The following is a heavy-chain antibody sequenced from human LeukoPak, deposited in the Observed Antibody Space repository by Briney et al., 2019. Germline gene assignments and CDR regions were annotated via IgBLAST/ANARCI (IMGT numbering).Heavy chain of an antibody. D-gene: IGHD3-10*02. V-gene: IGHV3-48*04. CDR2: ISSSGSTI. CDR1: GFTFSSYG. Sequence: PGGSLRLSGAASGFTFSSYGMIWVRQAPGKGLEWVSYISSSGSTIYYADSVKGRFTISRDNAKNSLYLQMNSLRAEDTAVYYCAELGITMIGGVWGKGTTVTISS. J-gene: IGHJ6*04. CDR3: AELGITMIGGV.